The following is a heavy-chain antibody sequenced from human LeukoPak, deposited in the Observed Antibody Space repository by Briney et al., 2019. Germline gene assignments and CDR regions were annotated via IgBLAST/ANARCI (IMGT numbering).Heavy chain of an antibody. V-gene: IGHV3-64*01. CDR2: INSNGDST. D-gene: IGHD5-18*01. J-gene: IGHJ4*02. CDR3: ARRGYTYAYDY. Sequence: PGGSLRLSCAPSGFTFSSYAMHWVRQAPGKGLEYVSAINSNGDSTFYANSVKGRFTISRDNSKNTLYLQMGSLRAEDMAVYYCARRGYTYAYDYWGQGTLVSVSS. CDR1: GFTFSSYA.